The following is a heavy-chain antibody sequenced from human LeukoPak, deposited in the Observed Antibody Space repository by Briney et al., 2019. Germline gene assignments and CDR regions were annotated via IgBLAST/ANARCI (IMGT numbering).Heavy chain of an antibody. J-gene: IGHJ1*01. D-gene: IGHD3-22*01. V-gene: IGHV4-61*02. CDR3: ARGNSYYDSSGYFPWESFQH. CDR2: IYTSGGT. CDR1: GGTISSGSYY. Sequence: SSQTLSLTCTVSGGTISSGSYYWTWFRQPAGKGLEWIGRIYTSGGTDYNPSLKSRVTISVDTSKNQFSLKLSSVTAADTALYYCARGNSYYDSSGYFPWESFQHWGQGTLVTVSS.